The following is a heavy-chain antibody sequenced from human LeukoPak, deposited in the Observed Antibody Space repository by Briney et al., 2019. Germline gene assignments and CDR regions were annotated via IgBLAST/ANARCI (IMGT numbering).Heavy chain of an antibody. CDR1: GYTFTIYD. Sequence: ASVNVSCKASGYTFTIYDVNWVRQATGQGLEWMGWVNPNSGHTGYAQKFQGRVTMTTNTSTSTAYMELSSLRSEDTAVYYCARGAPGSYCSGGSCPYFDYWGQGTLVSVSS. J-gene: IGHJ4*02. D-gene: IGHD2-15*01. V-gene: IGHV1-8*01. CDR3: ARGAPGSYCSGGSCPYFDY. CDR2: VNPNSGHT.